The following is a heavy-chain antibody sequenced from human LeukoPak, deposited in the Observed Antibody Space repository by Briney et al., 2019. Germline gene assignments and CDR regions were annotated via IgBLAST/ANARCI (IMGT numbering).Heavy chain of an antibody. CDR2: ISSSSYI. D-gene: IGHD3-22*01. V-gene: IGHV3-21*01. Sequence: GGSLRLSCAASGFTFSSYSMNWVRQAPGKGLEWVSSISSSSYIYYSDSMKGRFTISRDNAKNTLNLKMNSLRAEDTAVYYCARDLGQYYDTSDNWFDPWGQGTLVTVSS. CDR3: ARDLGQYYDTSDNWFDP. CDR1: GFTFSSYS. J-gene: IGHJ5*02.